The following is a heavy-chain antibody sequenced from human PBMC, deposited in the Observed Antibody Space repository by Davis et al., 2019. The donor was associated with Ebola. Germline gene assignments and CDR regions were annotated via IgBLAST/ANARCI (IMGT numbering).Heavy chain of an antibody. CDR1: GFTFKSFD. CDR2: IKSDISYI. CDR3: ARKDFGDYAYSDY. J-gene: IGHJ4*02. D-gene: IGHD4-17*01. V-gene: IGHV3-21*01. Sequence: GESLKISCAASGFTFKSFDMNWVRQAPGGGLEWVASIKSDISYIHYAASVRGRFTVPRDNAQNSLYLQMSSLRVEDTAVYYCARKDFGDYAYSDYWGQGTLVTVSS.